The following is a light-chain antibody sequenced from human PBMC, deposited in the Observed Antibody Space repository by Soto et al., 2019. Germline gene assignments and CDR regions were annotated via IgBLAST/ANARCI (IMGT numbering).Light chain of an antibody. CDR2: GAS. V-gene: IGKV3-15*01. Sequence: DIVMTQSPAILSVSLGERATLSCLASQSSSDNLAWYQQRSVQAHRLLIYGASTRATVVPARFSGSGSGTEFTLKIRSLQHDDFAIYYCQKYKSWPPLTFGGGTKVE. CDR1: QSSSDN. CDR3: QKYKSWPPLT. J-gene: IGKJ4*01.